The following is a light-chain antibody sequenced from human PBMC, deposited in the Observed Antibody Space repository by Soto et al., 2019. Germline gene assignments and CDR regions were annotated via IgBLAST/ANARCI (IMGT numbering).Light chain of an antibody. CDR1: QSVSSTF. CDR3: QQYGSSPRT. CDR2: GAS. Sequence: PGERATLSCRASQSVSSTFLAWYQQKPGQAPRLLIYGASRRATGIPDRFSGSGSGTDFTLTISRLEPEDFAVYYCQQYGSSPRTFGQGTKVDIK. J-gene: IGKJ1*01. V-gene: IGKV3-20*01.